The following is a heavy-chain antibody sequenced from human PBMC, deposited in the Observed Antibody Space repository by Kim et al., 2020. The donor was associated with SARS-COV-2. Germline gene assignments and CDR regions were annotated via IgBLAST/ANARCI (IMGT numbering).Heavy chain of an antibody. CDR1: GGSISSYY. Sequence: SETLSLTCTVSGGSISSYYWSWIRQPPGKGLEWIGYIYYSGSTNYNPSLKSRVTISVDTSKNQFSLKLSSVTAADTAVYYCARYSYGSGILLVAFDIWGQGTMITVSS. J-gene: IGHJ3*02. D-gene: IGHD3-10*01. CDR2: IYYSGST. V-gene: IGHV4-59*13. CDR3: ARYSYGSGILLVAFDI.